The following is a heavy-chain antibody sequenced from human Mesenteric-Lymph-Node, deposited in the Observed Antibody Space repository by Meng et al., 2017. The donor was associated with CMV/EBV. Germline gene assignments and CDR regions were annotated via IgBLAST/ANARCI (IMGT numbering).Heavy chain of an antibody. V-gene: IGHV4-59*01. CDR2: FYYSGST. J-gene: IGHJ6*02. CDR1: GGSMSTYY. CDR3: VRDPGGFYGMDV. D-gene: IGHD3-16*01. Sequence: LRLSCTAPGGSMSTYYWSWIRQPPAKGLEWIGYFYYSGSTNYNPSLRRRVTISIDTSNNQFSLKISSVTAADTAIYYCVRDPGGFYGMDVWGQGTKVTVSS.